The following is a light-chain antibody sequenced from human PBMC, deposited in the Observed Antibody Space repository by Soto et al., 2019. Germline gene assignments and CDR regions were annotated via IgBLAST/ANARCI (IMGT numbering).Light chain of an antibody. CDR3: QQFNSYPIT. Sequence: AIQLTQSPSSLSASVGDRVTISCRASQDVRGALAWYQQKPGTAPKILIYDVSVLESGVPTRFSGSGSGTDSTLTITSLQPVDFATYYCQQFNSYPITFGQGTRLEIK. V-gene: IGKV1-13*02. J-gene: IGKJ5*01. CDR1: QDVRGA. CDR2: DVS.